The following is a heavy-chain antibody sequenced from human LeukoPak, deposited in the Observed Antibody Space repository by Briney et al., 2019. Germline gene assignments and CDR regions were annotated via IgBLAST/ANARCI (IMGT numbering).Heavy chain of an antibody. CDR2: IKHDGTEK. CDR3: VGDPGDY. Sequence: GGSLRLSCTASGFSFSTYWMSWVRQAPGKGLEWVAHIKHDGTEKHYVDSVKGRFTISRDNAKNSLYLQMNTLRAEDTAVYYCVGDPGDYWGQGTLVTVSS. V-gene: IGHV3-7*01. J-gene: IGHJ4*02. CDR1: GFSFSTYW.